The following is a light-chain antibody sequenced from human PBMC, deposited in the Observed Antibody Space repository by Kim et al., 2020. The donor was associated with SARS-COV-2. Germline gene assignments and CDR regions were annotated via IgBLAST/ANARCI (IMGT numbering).Light chain of an antibody. CDR1: QDIYNS. J-gene: IGKJ1*01. Sequence: GSVGDRVTITGQASQDIYNSLNWYQQKPGKAPEVLIYDASDLETGVPSRFSGSGSATYFTLTISSLQPEDIATYYCQQYDSFPWTFGQGTKVDIK. V-gene: IGKV1-33*01. CDR2: DAS. CDR3: QQYDSFPWT.